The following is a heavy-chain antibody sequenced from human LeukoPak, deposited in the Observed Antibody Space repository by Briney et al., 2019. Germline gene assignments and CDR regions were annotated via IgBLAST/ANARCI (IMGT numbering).Heavy chain of an antibody. Sequence: SETLSLTCTVSGGSISSSSYYWGWLRQPPGMGLEWIGSIYYSGSTYYNPSLKSRVTISVDTSKNQFSLKLSSVTAADTAVYYCARMAVYGYYFDYWGQGTLVTVSS. D-gene: IGHD2/OR15-2a*01. CDR3: ARMAVYGYYFDY. CDR2: IYYSGST. CDR1: GGSISSSSYY. V-gene: IGHV4-39*01. J-gene: IGHJ4*02.